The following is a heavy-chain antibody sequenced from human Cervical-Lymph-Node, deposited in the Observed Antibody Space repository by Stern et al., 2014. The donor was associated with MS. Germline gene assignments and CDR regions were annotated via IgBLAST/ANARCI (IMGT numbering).Heavy chain of an antibody. V-gene: IGHV3-11*01. CDR1: GFTFSDYY. Sequence: QVPLVESGGGLVQPGGSLRLSCTASGFTFSDYYMGWIRQAPGKGLEWVSFISTLGTTKSFADSVTVRFTMSRDNSRHTLFLCMNPLRADDTAVYDCARAGTTGLHHYDGMDVWGQGTPVTVAS. J-gene: IGHJ6*02. CDR3: ARAGTTGLHHYDGMDV. CDR2: ISTLGTTK. D-gene: IGHD1-1*01.